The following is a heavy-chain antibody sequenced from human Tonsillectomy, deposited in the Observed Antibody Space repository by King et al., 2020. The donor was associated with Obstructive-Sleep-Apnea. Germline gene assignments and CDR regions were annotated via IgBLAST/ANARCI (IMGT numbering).Heavy chain of an antibody. CDR1: GDSISTSYY. J-gene: IGHJ4*02. CDR3: ARGSSLGEESEY. Sequence: LQQQESGPGLVKPSETLSLTCTVSGDSISTSYYWTWIRQPPGKGLEWIGSIYYSGSTYYNPSLKSRLTISVDTSKNQFSLKLSSVTAADTAVYYCARGSSLGEESEYWGQGTLVTVSS. V-gene: IGHV4-39*07. D-gene: IGHD2-21*01. CDR2: IYYSGST.